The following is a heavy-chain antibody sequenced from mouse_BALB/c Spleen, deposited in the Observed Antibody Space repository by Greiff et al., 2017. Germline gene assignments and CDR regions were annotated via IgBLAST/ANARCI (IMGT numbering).Heavy chain of an antibody. CDR1: GFNIKDTY. V-gene: IGHV14-3*02. Sequence: EVNLVESGAELVKPGASVKLSCTASGFNIKDTYMHWVKQRPEQGLEWIGRIDPANGNTKYDPKFQGKATITADTSSNTAYLQLSSLTSEDTAVYYCARESRSYGNYPAWFAYWGQGTLVTVSA. D-gene: IGHD2-1*01. CDR3: ARESRSYGNYPAWFAY. CDR2: IDPANGNT. J-gene: IGHJ3*01.